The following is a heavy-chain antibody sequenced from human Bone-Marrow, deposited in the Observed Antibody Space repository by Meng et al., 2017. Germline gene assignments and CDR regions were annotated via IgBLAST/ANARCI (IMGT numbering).Heavy chain of an antibody. J-gene: IGHJ4*02. V-gene: IGHV3-30*04. CDR1: GFTFSSYA. Sequence: GESPKISCAASGFTFSSYAMHWVRQAPGKGLEWVAVISYDGSNKYYADSVKGRFTIARDNSKNTLYLQTNSLRAEDTAVYYCARGAYYGSGSYECFDYWGQGTLVTVSS. CDR2: ISYDGSNK. D-gene: IGHD3-10*01. CDR3: ARGAYYGSGSYECFDY.